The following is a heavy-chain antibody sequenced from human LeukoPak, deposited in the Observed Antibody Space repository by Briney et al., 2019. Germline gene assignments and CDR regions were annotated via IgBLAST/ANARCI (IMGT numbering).Heavy chain of an antibody. J-gene: IGHJ4*02. V-gene: IGHV4-59*01. CDR3: ARGARDSSGYYPLDY. CDR1: GGSISSYY. D-gene: IGHD3-22*01. Sequence: TSETLSLTCTASGGSISSYYGSWIRQPPGKGREWIGYIYYSGSTNYNPSLKSRVTISVDTSKNQFSLKLSSVTAADTAVYYCARGARDSSGYYPLDYWGQGTLVTVSS. CDR2: IYYSGST.